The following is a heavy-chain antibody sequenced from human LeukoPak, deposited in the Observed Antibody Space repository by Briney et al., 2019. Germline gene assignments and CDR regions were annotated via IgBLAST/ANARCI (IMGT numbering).Heavy chain of an antibody. CDR1: GDSISNSRYY. CDR2: IYYSGDT. V-gene: IGHV4-39*01. CDR3: ARLHYESSGYPNYYYYMDV. J-gene: IGHJ6*03. Sequence: SETLSLTCTVSGDSISNSRYYWGWIRQPPGMGLEWIGTIYYSGDTYYNPSLKSRVTISVDTSKNQFSLKLTSVTAADTAVYYCARLHYESSGYPNYYYYMDVWGKGTTVTVSS. D-gene: IGHD3-22*01.